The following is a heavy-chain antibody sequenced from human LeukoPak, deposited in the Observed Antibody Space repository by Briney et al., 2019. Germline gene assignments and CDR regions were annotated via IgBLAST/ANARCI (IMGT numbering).Heavy chain of an antibody. CDR1: GYTFTGYY. Sequence: ASVKVSCKASGYTFTGYYMHWVRQAPGQGLEWMGWINPNSGGTNYAQKFQGRVTMTRDTSISTAYMELSRLRSDDTAVYYCARVPNIVAVTAYFDYWGQGTLVTVSS. D-gene: IGHD2-21*02. V-gene: IGHV1-2*02. J-gene: IGHJ4*02. CDR3: ARVPNIVAVTAYFDY. CDR2: INPNSGGT.